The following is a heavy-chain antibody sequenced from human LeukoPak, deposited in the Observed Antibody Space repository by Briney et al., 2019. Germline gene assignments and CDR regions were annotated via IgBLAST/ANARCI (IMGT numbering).Heavy chain of an antibody. D-gene: IGHD2-15*01. CDR2: IKQDGSEI. CDR3: VRGNPFGGY. Sequence: GGSLRLSCAASGFTLSSYWMIWVRQAPGKGLEWVANIKQDGSEISYVDSVKGRFTISRDNAKNSLYLQMNSLRAEDTAVYYCVRGNPFGGYWGQGALVTVSS. CDR1: GFTLSSYW. V-gene: IGHV3-7*03. J-gene: IGHJ4*02.